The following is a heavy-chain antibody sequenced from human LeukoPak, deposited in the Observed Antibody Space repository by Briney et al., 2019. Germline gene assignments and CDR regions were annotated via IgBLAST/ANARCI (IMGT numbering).Heavy chain of an antibody. Sequence: ASVKVSCKVSGDSLSDLSMHWVRRTPGEGLELMGGVNLENGETIYAQKSQGRVTMTADTSTDTAYMELSSLRSEDTAVYYCATGTPAGIRGLGVWGQGTTVTVSS. CDR2: VNLENGET. V-gene: IGHV1-24*01. CDR1: GDSLSDLS. CDR3: ATGTPAGIRGLGV. J-gene: IGHJ6*02. D-gene: IGHD2-2*02.